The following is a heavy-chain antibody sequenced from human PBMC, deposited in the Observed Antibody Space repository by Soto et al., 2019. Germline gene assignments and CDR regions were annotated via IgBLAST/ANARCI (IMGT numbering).Heavy chain of an antibody. CDR1: GGSISSSSYY. CDR2: IYYSGST. J-gene: IGHJ4*02. CDR3: ASRGSSWYRGFDY. Sequence: SETLSLTCTVSGGSISSSSYYWGWIRQPPGKGLEWIGSIYYSGSTYYNPSLKSRVTISVDTSKNQFSLKLSSVTAADTAVYYCASRGSSWYRGFDYWGQGTLVTVSS. V-gene: IGHV4-39*01. D-gene: IGHD6-13*01.